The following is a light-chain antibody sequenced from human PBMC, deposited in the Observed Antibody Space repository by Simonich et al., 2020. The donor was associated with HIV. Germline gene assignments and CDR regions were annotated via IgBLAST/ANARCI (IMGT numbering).Light chain of an antibody. J-gene: IGLJ3*02. CDR2: DVS. CDR3: TSYTSSFTLV. CDR1: SSDVGGYIY. V-gene: IGLV2-14*01. Sequence: QSALTQPASVSGSPGQSITISCTGTSSDVGGYIYVSWYQQHPGKAPKLMIYDVSKRPSGVSNRFSGSKSGNTASLTISGLQAEDEADYYCTSYTSSFTLVFGGATKLTVL.